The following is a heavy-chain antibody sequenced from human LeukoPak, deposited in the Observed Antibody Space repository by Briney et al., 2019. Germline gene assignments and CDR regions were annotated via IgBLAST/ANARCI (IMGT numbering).Heavy chain of an antibody. CDR2: INPSGGST. CDR3: ARDRSTSAKPYNWFDP. CDR1: GYTFTSYG. V-gene: IGHV1-46*01. D-gene: IGHD2-2*01. Sequence: ASVKVSCKASGYTFTSYGISWVRQAPGQGLEWMGIINPSGGSTSYAQKFQGRVTMTRDMSTSTVYMELSSLRSEDTAVYYCARDRSTSAKPYNWFDPWGQGTLVTVSS. J-gene: IGHJ5*02.